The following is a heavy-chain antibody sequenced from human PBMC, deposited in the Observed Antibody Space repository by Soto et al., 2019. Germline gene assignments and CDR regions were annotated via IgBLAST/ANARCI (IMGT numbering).Heavy chain of an antibody. V-gene: IGHV3-74*01. CDR2: INSDGSST. CDR1: GFTFSNYW. CDR3: ARAYLRWDNWLDP. Sequence: PGGSLRLSCAASGFTFSNYWMHWVRQVPGKGLVWVSRINSDGSSTSYADSVKGRFTISRDNAKNTLYLQMNSLRAEDTAVYYCARAYLRWDNWLDPWGQGTLVTVSS. J-gene: IGHJ5*02. D-gene: IGHD4-17*01.